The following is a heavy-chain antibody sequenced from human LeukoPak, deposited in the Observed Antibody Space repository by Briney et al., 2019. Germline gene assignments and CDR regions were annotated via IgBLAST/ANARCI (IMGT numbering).Heavy chain of an antibody. CDR3: ARSAGSCTCFDY. Sequence: PSETLSLTCAVYGGSFSGYYWSWIRQPPGKGLEWIGEINHSGSTNYNPSLKSRVTISVDTSKNQFSLKLSSVTAADTAVYYCARSAGSCTCFDYWGQGTLVTVSS. CDR2: INHSGST. V-gene: IGHV4-34*01. CDR1: GGSFSGYY. D-gene: IGHD6-13*01. J-gene: IGHJ4*02.